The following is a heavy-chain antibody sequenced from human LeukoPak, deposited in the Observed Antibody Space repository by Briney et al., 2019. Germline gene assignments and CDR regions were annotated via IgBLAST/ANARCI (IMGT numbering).Heavy chain of an antibody. Sequence: ASVKVSCKASGFTFTSSAVQWVRQARGQRLERIGWIVVGSGNTNYAQKFQERVTITRDMSTSTAYMELSSLRSEDTAVYYCAAVPPAAAGTGGIDYWGQGTLVTVSS. J-gene: IGHJ4*02. CDR2: IVVGSGNT. CDR3: AAVPPAAAGTGGIDY. V-gene: IGHV1-58*01. D-gene: IGHD6-13*01. CDR1: GFTFTSSA.